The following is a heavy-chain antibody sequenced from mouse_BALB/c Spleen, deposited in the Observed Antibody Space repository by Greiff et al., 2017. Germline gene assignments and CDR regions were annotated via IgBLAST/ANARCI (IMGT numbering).Heavy chain of an antibody. CDR2: ISYSGST. CDR1: GDSITSCY. V-gene: IGHV3-8*02. Sequence: EVQLVESGPSLVKPSQTLSLTCSVTGDSITSCYWNWIRKFPGNKLEYMGYISYSGSTYYNPSLKSRISITRDTSKNQYYLQLNSVTTEDTATYYCARRRYDYAMDYWGQGTSVTVSS. CDR3: ARRRYDYAMDY. D-gene: IGHD2-10*02. J-gene: IGHJ4*01.